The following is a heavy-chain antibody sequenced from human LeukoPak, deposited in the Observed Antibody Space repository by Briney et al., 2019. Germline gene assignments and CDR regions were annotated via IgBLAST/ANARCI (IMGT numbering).Heavy chain of an antibody. CDR1: GGSTSGYF. J-gene: IGHJ4*02. D-gene: IGHD3-10*01. CDR3: ARGNVEYYYGSGSFPDY. V-gene: IGHV4-59*08. CDR2: VYYSGST. Sequence: SETLSLTCSVSGGSTSGYFWTWIRQSPGKGPEWIGYVYYSGSTSYSPSFESRVTISVDTSKNQFSLNLKSVTAADTAVYYCARGNVEYYYGSGSFPDYWGQGTLVTVSS.